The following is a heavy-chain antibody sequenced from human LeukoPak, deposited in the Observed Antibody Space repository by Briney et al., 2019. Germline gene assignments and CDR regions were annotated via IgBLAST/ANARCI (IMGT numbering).Heavy chain of an antibody. V-gene: IGHV1-18*01. J-gene: IGHJ4*02. CDR1: GYTFTSYG. CDR3: ASEWTSGSYGGYFDY. D-gene: IGHD1-26*01. CDR2: ISAYNGNT. Sequence: ASVKVSCKASGYTFTSYGISWVRQAPGQRLEWMGWISAYNGNTNYAQKLQGRVTMTTDTSTSTAYMELSSLRSEDTAVYYCASEWTSGSYGGYFDYWGQGTLVTVSS.